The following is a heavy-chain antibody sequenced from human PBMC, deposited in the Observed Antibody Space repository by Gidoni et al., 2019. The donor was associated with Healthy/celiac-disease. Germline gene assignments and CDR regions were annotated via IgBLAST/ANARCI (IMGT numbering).Heavy chain of an antibody. Sequence: EVQLLASGGGLVQHGGSLRLSCAASGFTFRSYAMSWVSQAPGKGLEWVSAMRGSGGSTYYADSVKGRCTISRDNSKNTLYLQMNSLRAEDTAVYYCANLITMVRGVIPLWGQGTLVTVSS. J-gene: IGHJ4*02. CDR1: GFTFRSYA. V-gene: IGHV3-23*01. D-gene: IGHD3-10*01. CDR3: ANLITMVRGVIPL. CDR2: MRGSGGST.